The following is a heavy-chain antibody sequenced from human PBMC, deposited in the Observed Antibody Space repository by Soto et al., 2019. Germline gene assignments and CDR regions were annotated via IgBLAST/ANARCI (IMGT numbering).Heavy chain of an antibody. CDR1: GGTFSSYA. V-gene: IGHV1-69*13. CDR2: IIPIFGTA. Sequence: GASVKVSCKASGGTFSSYAISWVRQAPGQGLEWMGGIIPIFGTANYAQKFQGRVTITADESTSTAYMELSSLRSEDTAVYYCARDRRPAAPTLPRYYYYGMDVWGQGTTVTVSS. J-gene: IGHJ6*02. CDR3: ARDRRPAAPTLPRYYYYGMDV. D-gene: IGHD6-13*01.